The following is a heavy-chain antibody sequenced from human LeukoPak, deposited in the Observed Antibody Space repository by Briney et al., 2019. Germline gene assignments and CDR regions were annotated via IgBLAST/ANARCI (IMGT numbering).Heavy chain of an antibody. Sequence: SETLSLTCTVSGGSISSYYWRWIRQPPGKGLEGIGYIYYSGSTNYNPSLKSRVTISVDTSKNQFSLKLSSVTAADTAVYYCARHARSNWFDPWGQGTLVTVSS. J-gene: IGHJ5*02. CDR1: GGSISSYY. CDR3: ARHARSNWFDP. CDR2: IYYSGST. V-gene: IGHV4-59*08.